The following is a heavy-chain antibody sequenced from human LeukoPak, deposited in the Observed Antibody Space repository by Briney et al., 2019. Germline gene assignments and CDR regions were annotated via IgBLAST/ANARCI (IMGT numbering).Heavy chain of an antibody. Sequence: PGGSLRLSCAASGFTFSSYAMTWVRQAPGKGLEWGSVISASGGTTYYADSVKGRFTISRDNSKNTLYLQMNSLRAEDTAIYYCAKDGAPQQLVIYWGRGTLVTVSS. V-gene: IGHV3-23*01. CDR2: ISASGGTT. J-gene: IGHJ4*02. CDR1: GFTFSSYA. CDR3: AKDGAPQQLVIY. D-gene: IGHD6-13*01.